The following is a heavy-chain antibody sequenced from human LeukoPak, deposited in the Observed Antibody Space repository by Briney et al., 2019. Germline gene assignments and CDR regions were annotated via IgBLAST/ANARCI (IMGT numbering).Heavy chain of an antibody. J-gene: IGHJ4*02. CDR1: GYSISSGYY. CDR2: IDHSGST. V-gene: IGHV4-38-2*01. CDR3: ARHLYDSSGYYPYYFDY. D-gene: IGHD3-22*01. Sequence: SETLSLTCAVSGYSISSGYYWGGIRQPPGKGLGWFGSIDHSGSTYYNPSLKSRVTISVDTSKNQFPLKLSSVAAADTAVYYCARHLYDSSGYYPYYFDYWGQGTLVTVSS.